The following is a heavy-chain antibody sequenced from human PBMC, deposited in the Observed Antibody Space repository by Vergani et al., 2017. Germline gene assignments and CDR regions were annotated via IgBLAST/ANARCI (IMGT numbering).Heavy chain of an antibody. CDR2: VSHGGTNT. J-gene: IGHJ3*01. V-gene: IGHV3-30-3*01. CDR1: GFSFTSYA. D-gene: IGHD3-16*01. Sequence: QVQLVESGGGVVQPGKSLRLSCAASGFSFTSYAFHWVRQAPGKGLEWVAVVSHGGTNTSHADSVKGRFTIFGDISKNTLYLQMDSLRSEDTGVYFCARDRLLGDSFDLWGQGTTVIVTS. CDR3: ARDRLLGDSFDL.